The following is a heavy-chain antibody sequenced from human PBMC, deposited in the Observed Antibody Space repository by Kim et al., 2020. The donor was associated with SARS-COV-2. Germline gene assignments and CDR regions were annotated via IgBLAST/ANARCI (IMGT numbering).Heavy chain of an antibody. D-gene: IGHD3-9*01. CDR2: IFYSGST. V-gene: IGHV4-31*03. CDR1: GGSISSGGYY. CDR3: ARGKGLTILDGGAFDI. J-gene: IGHJ3*02. Sequence: SETLSLTCTVSGGSISSGGYYWSWIRQHPGKGLEWIGYIFYSGSTYYNPSLKSRVTISVDTSKNQFSLKLSSVTAADTAVYYCARGKGLTILDGGAFDIWGQGTMVTVSS.